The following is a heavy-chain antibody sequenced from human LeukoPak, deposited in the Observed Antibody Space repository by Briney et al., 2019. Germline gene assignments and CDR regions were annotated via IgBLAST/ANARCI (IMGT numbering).Heavy chain of an antibody. CDR2: IYPGDSDT. CDR3: ARHGPRLRLRYFDWPLGY. J-gene: IGHJ4*02. V-gene: IGHV5-51*01. D-gene: IGHD3-9*01. Sequence: GESLKISCKGSGYSFTSYWIGWVRQMPGKGLEWMGIIYPGDSDTRYSPSFQGQVTISADKSISTAYLQWSSLKASDTAMYYCARHGPRLRLRYFDWPLGYWGQGTLVTVSS. CDR1: GYSFTSYW.